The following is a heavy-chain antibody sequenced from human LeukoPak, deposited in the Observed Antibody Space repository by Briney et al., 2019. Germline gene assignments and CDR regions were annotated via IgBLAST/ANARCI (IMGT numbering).Heavy chain of an antibody. CDR3: AELGITMIGGV. D-gene: IGHD3-10*02. J-gene: IGHJ6*04. Sequence: GRSLRLSCAASAFSFDDYAMHWVRQAPGKGLEWVSGISWNSANLGYADSVKGRFTISRDNAKNSLYLQMNSLRAEDTAVYYCAELGITMIGGVWGKGTTVTISS. CDR2: ISWNSANL. CDR1: AFSFDDYA. V-gene: IGHV3-9*01.